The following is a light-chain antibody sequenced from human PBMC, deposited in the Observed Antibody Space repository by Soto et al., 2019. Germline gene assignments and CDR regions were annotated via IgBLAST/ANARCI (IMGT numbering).Light chain of an antibody. V-gene: IGLV2-14*03. CDR1: SSDVGGYDY. CDR2: AVS. J-gene: IGLJ1*01. Sequence: QSVLTQPASVSGSPGQSITISCAGTSSDVGGYDYVSWYQQHPGKAPRLMIYAVSNRPSEISNRFAGSESGNTASLTISGLQAEDEADYYCNSYTSISTLVFGTGTKVTVL. CDR3: NSYTSISTLV.